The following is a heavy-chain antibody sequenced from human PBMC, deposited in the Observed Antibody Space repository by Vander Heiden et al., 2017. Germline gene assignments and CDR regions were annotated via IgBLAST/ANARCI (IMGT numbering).Heavy chain of an antibody. CDR3: AIGRGHYGMDV. V-gene: IGHV1-2*02. CDR1: GYTFTGYY. Sequence: QVQLVQSGAEVKTPGASVKVSCKASGYTFTGYYMHWVRQAPGQGLEWMGWINPNSGGTNFAQQFQGRVTMTRDTSISTAYMELSRLSSDDTAVYYCAIGRGHYGMDVWGQGTTVTVSS. J-gene: IGHJ6*02. CDR2: INPNSGGT.